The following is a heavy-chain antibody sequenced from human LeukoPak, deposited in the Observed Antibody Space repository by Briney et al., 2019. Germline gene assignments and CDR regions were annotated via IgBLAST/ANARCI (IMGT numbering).Heavy chain of an antibody. J-gene: IGHJ4*02. CDR2: ISAGNGNT. D-gene: IGHD3-3*01. CDR1: GYTFTSYA. V-gene: IGHV1-3*01. Sequence: GASVKVSCKASGYTFTSYAMHWVRQAPGQRLEWMGWISAGNGNTKYSQKFQGRVTITRDTSASTAYMELSSLRSEDTAVYYCARGYYGDNYLDYWGQGTLVTVSS. CDR3: ARGYYGDNYLDY.